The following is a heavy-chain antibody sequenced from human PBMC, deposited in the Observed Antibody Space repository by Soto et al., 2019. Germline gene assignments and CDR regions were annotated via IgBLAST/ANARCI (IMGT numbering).Heavy chain of an antibody. CDR1: GYTFTGYY. Sequence: QVQLVHSGAEVKKPGASVKVSCKASGYTFTGYYMHWVRQAPGQGLEWMGWINPNSGGTNYAQKFQGRVTMTRDTSISTAYMELSRLRSDDTAVYYCARSGYSSSWYKNYYYGMDVWGQGTTVTVSS. D-gene: IGHD6-13*01. V-gene: IGHV1-2*02. CDR3: ARSGYSSSWYKNYYYGMDV. J-gene: IGHJ6*02. CDR2: INPNSGGT.